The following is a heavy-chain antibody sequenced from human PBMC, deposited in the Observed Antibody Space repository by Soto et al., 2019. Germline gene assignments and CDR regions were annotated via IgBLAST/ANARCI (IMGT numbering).Heavy chain of an antibody. D-gene: IGHD5-12*01. CDR2: IYPGDSDT. V-gene: IGHV5-51*01. J-gene: IGHJ4*02. CDR3: ARPNPMATSPWEFDY. CDR1: GYSFTSYW. Sequence: EVQLVQSGAEVKKPGESLKISCKGSGYSFTSYWIGWVRQMPGKGLEWMGIIYPGDSDTRYSPSFQGQVTISADKSIXTAYLQWSSLKASDTAMYYCARPNPMATSPWEFDYWGQGTLVTVSS.